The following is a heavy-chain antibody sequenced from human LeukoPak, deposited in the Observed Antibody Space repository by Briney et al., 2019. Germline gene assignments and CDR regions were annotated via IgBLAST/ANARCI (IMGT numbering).Heavy chain of an antibody. CDR3: AKMKGHPLPKYYMDV. V-gene: IGHV3-23*01. D-gene: IGHD1-26*01. J-gene: IGHJ6*01. Sequence: GGSLRLSCAASGFTFSGFAMGWVRRTPGKGLEWVSGISGSGDITLYADSVKGRFTISRDNSKNTLYLEMNSLRAEDTAIYYCAKMKGHPLPKYYMDVWGQGTTVTVSS. CDR1: GFTFSGFA. CDR2: ISGSGDIT.